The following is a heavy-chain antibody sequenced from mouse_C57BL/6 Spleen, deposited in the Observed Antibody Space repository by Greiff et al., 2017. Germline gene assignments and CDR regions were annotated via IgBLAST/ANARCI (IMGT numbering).Heavy chain of an antibody. CDR3: TTGDYYGSYDFDY. D-gene: IGHD1-1*01. J-gene: IGHJ2*01. CDR1: GFNIKDYY. CDR2: IDPEDGDT. Sequence: VQLQQSGAELVRPGASVKLSCTASGFNIKDYYMHWVKQRPEQGLEWIGRIDPEDGDTEYAPKFQGKATMTADTSSNTAYLQLSSLTSEDTAVYYCTTGDYYGSYDFDYWGQGTTLTVSS. V-gene: IGHV14-1*01.